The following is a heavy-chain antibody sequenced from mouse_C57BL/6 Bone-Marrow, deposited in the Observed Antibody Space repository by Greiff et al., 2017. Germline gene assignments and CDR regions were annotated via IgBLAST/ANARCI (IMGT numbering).Heavy chain of an antibody. Sequence: VQLQQPGAELVKPGASVKLSCKASGYTFTSYWMHWVKQRPGQGLEWIGMIHPNSGSTNYNEKFKSKATLTVDKSSSTAYMQLSRLTSEDSAVYYCARYPYGNYGAWFAYWGQGTLVTVSA. CDR1: GYTFTSYW. D-gene: IGHD2-1*01. V-gene: IGHV1-64*01. J-gene: IGHJ3*01. CDR3: ARYPYGNYGAWFAY. CDR2: IHPNSGST.